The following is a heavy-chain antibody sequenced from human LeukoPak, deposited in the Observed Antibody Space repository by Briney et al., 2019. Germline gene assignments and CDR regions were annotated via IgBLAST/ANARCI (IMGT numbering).Heavy chain of an antibody. J-gene: IGHJ4*02. D-gene: IGHD3-10*01. CDR3: AKSHYYGSGSIDF. V-gene: IGHV3-23*01. CDR2: VSASGDST. Sequence: GGSLRLSCAASGFTFSSYAMSWVRQAPGKGLAWISTVSASGDSTSYADSVKGRFTISRDNSKNALYLQVNSLRADDAALYYCAKSHYYGSGSIDFWGQGTLVTVSS. CDR1: GFTFSSYA.